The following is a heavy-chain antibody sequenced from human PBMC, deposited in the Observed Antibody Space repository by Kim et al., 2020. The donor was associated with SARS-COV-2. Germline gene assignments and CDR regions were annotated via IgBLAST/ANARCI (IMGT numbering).Heavy chain of an antibody. CDR3: ARGYYGMDF. J-gene: IGHJ6*02. V-gene: IGHV3-11*01. Sequence: GGSLRLSCAASGFTFSDHYMSWIRQPPGKGLEWISYISSYSGTIIYYADSVKGRFTTSRDNAKNLLYLQMNSLRGEDTAVYYCARGYYGMDFGGQGTTVT. CDR1: GFTFSDHY. CDR2: ISSYSGTII.